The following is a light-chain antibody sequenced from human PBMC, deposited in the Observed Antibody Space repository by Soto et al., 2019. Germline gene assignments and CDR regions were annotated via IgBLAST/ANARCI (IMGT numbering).Light chain of an antibody. V-gene: IGLV2-23*02. CDR1: SRDVGNYNL. J-gene: IGLJ2*01. CDR3: CSYAGSSTYVV. Sequence: QSALTQSASVSGSPGQSITISCTGSSRDVGNYNLVSWYQQHPGKAPKLMIYEVSKRPSGVANRFSGSKSGNTASLTISGLQAEDEAGYYCCSYAGSSTYVVFGGGTKLTVL. CDR2: EVS.